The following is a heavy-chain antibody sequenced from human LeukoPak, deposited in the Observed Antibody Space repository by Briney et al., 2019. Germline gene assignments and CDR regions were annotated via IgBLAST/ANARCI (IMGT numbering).Heavy chain of an antibody. Sequence: GGPLRLSCAASGFTFRSYWMICLRHAPGKGLECVANIKQYGSEKYYVDSVKGRFTISRDNARNSLYLQMNSLRAEDTAVYYCARVGGFCSSTTCYGNLGMDVWGHGTTVTVSS. J-gene: IGHJ6*02. CDR3: ARVGGFCSSTTCYGNLGMDV. V-gene: IGHV3-7*01. CDR2: IKQYGSEK. D-gene: IGHD2-2*01. CDR1: GFTFRSYW.